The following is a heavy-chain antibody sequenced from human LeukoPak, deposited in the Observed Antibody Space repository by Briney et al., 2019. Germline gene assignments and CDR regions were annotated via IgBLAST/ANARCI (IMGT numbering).Heavy chain of an antibody. CDR1: GGSISSGSYY. D-gene: IGHD3-22*01. J-gene: IGHJ4*02. CDR2: IYTSGST. CDR3: VGSSSXLPFXX. V-gene: IGHV4-61*02. Sequence: SQTLSLTXTVSGGSISSGSYYWSWIRQPAGKGLEWIGRIYTSGSTNYNPSLKSRVTISVDTSKNQFSLKLSSVTAADTAVYYCVGSSSXLPFXXWGQGTLVTXX.